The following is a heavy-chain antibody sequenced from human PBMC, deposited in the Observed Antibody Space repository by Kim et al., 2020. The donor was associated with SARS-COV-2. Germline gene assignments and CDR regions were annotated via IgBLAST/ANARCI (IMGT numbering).Heavy chain of an antibody. V-gene: IGHV1-69*13. CDR3: AKSLVELERLSAFDI. D-gene: IGHD1-1*01. Sequence: SVKVSCKTSGGSFSTYSMNWVRQAPGQGLEWMGAIIPLLGTTDYTQKFQGRITMTANESTSTSFLELNSLGSDDTAVYYCAKSLVELERLSAFDIWGQG. J-gene: IGHJ3*02. CDR2: IIPLLGTT. CDR1: GGSFSTYS.